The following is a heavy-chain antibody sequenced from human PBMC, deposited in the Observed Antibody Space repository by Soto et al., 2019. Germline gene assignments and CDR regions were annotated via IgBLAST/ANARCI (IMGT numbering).Heavy chain of an antibody. Sequence: QVQLVESGGGVVQPGRSLRLSCAASGFTFSSYGMHWVRQAPGKGLEWVAVISYDGSNKYYADSVKGRFTISRDNSKNTLYLQMNSLRAEDTAVYYCAKDQRGYSGSYWTPPGYWGQGTLVTVSS. V-gene: IGHV3-30*18. CDR2: ISYDGSNK. CDR3: AKDQRGYSGSYWTPPGY. D-gene: IGHD1-26*01. CDR1: GFTFSSYG. J-gene: IGHJ4*02.